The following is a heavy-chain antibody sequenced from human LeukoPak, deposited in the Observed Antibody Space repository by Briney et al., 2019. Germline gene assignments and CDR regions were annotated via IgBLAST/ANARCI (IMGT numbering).Heavy chain of an antibody. V-gene: IGHV3-48*04. D-gene: IGHD4-17*01. CDR1: GYSFSSHN. Sequence: GGSLRLSCAASGYSFSSHNMNWVRLAPGKGLEWLSFISSSSTIIYYADSVRGRFTISRDNAKNSLYLQMNSLRAEDSAVYYCAKDPDYGDYYFDYWGQGTLVTVSS. J-gene: IGHJ4*02. CDR2: ISSSSTII. CDR3: AKDPDYGDYYFDY.